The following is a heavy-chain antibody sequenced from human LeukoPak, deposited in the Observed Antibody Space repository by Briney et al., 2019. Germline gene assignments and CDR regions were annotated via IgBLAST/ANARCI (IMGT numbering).Heavy chain of an antibody. CDR1: GFTFSSYG. D-gene: IGHD3-16*01. Sequence: GGSLRLSCAASGFTFSSYGMHWVRQAPGKGLEWVAVISYDGSNKYYADSVKGRFTISRDNSKNTLYLQMNSLRAEDPAVYYCANGHWGDYYDYWGQGTLVTVSS. J-gene: IGHJ4*02. CDR2: ISYDGSNK. V-gene: IGHV3-30*18. CDR3: ANGHWGDYYDY.